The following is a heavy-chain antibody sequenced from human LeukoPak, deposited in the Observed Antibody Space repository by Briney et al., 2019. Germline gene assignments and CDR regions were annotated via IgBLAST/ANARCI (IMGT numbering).Heavy chain of an antibody. CDR1: AYTFTFYY. CDR2: INPNSGGT. D-gene: IGHD4-17*01. Sequence: ASVTVSFTSSAYTFTFYYMHWVRHAPGQGLEWMGWINPNSGGTNYAQKVQGRVTMTRDTSISTAYMELSRLRSDDTAVYYCAARGSVTTPIGYWGQGTLVTVSS. J-gene: IGHJ4*02. CDR3: AARGSVTTPIGY. V-gene: IGHV1-2*02.